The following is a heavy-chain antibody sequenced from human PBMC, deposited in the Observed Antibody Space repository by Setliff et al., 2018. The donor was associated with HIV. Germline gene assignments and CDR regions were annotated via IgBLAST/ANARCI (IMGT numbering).Heavy chain of an antibody. CDR2: IYPGDSDT. D-gene: IGHD5-12*01. Sequence: GESLKISSKGAGYSFTSYWIGWVRQMPGKGLEWMWIIYPGDSDTRYSPSFQGQVTISADKSISTAYLQWSSLKASDTAVYYCVRRDGYKFDYWGQGTLVSVSS. J-gene: IGHJ4*02. V-gene: IGHV5-51*01. CDR3: VRRDGYKFDY. CDR1: GYSFTSYW.